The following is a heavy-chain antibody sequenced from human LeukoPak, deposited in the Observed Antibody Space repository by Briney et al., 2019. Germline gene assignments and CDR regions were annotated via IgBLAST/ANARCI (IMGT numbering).Heavy chain of an antibody. D-gene: IGHD6-13*01. CDR2: IYGGGNT. V-gene: IGHV3-53*01. J-gene: IGHJ5*02. CDR3: ARESTAAGTS. CDR1: GFTVSTNF. Sequence: GRSLRLSCAASGFTVSTNFMSWVRQAPGKGLEWVSLIYGGGNTYYADSVKGRFTISRDNSKNTLYLQMNSLRAEDTAVYYCARESTAAGTSWGQGTLVTVSS.